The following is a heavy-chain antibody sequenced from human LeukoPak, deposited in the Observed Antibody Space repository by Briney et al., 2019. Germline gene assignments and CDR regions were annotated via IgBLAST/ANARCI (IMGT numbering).Heavy chain of an antibody. Sequence: PSETLSLTCTVSGGSISSYYWSWIRQPAGKGLEWIGSIYHSGSTYYNPSLKSRVTISVDTSKNQFSLKLSSVTAADTAVYYCARVYMDSSSWSQHYYYYMDVWGKGTTVTVSS. J-gene: IGHJ6*03. D-gene: IGHD6-13*01. V-gene: IGHV4-4*07. CDR2: IYHSGST. CDR3: ARVYMDSSSWSQHYYYYMDV. CDR1: GGSISSYY.